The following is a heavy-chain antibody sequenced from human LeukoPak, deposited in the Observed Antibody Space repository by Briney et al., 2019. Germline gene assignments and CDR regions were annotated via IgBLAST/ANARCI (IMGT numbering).Heavy chain of an antibody. CDR2: IFYTGNT. J-gene: IGHJ4*02. D-gene: IGHD3-9*01. CDR3: ARRLRYFDWYFDY. V-gene: IGHV4-39*07. CDR1: GGSIASCSNY. Sequence: SETLSLTCTVSGGSIASCSNYWVWIRQPPGKGLEWIGNIFYTGNTYYNPSLKSRVTISVDTSNNQFSLSLASVTAADTAVYYCARRLRYFDWYFDYWGQGTLVTVSS.